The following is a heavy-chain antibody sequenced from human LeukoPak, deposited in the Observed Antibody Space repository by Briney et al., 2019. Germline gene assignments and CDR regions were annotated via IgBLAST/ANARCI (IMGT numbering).Heavy chain of an antibody. CDR3: AKEPIAGYYNVDAFDI. Sequence: GGSLRLSCAASGFTFSTYSMNWVSQAPGKGLEWVSGISGSGGSPYYADSVKGRFAISRDNSKNTLYLQMNSLRAEDTSVYFCAKEPIAGYYNVDAFDIWGQGTMVTVSS. V-gene: IGHV3-23*01. CDR1: GFTFSTYS. J-gene: IGHJ3*02. CDR2: ISGSGGSP. D-gene: IGHD3-9*01.